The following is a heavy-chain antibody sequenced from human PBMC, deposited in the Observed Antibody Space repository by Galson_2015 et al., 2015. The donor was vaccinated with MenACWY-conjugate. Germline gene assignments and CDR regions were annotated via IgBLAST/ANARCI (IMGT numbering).Heavy chain of an antibody. CDR3: TRDRDVGGSRWWFDP. Sequence: SLRLSCATSGLTFSNVWMSWVRQAPGKGLEWVARINCRTDGGTTDYATPVKGRFTILRDDSAKTLYLQMNSLKIEDTAMYFCTRDRDVGGSRWWFDPWGQGTLVTVSS. V-gene: IGHV3-15*01. CDR2: INCRTDGGTT. D-gene: IGHD2-15*01. CDR1: GLTFSNVW. J-gene: IGHJ5*02.